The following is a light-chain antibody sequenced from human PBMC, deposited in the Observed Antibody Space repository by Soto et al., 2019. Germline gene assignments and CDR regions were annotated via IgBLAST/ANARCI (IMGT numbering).Light chain of an antibody. V-gene: IGLV2-23*01. J-gene: IGLJ2*01. CDR1: TSDMGRYNL. Sequence: QSALTQPASVSGSPGQSITISCTGTTSDMGRYNLVSWYQQYPGKAPKLILYEDIERPSGVSNRFSGSKSGNTASLTISGLLTEDEADYYCCSYAGGTSVVFGGGTMLTVL. CDR2: EDI. CDR3: CSYAGGTSVV.